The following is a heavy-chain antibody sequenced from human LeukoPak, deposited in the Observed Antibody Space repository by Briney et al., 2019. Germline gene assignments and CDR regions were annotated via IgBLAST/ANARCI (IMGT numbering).Heavy chain of an antibody. V-gene: IGHV4-39*01. CDR2: IYYSGST. J-gene: IGHJ4*02. CDR3: ASLNDYRNTNFDY. Sequence: SETLSLTRTVSGGSISSSSYYWGWIRQPPGKGLEWIGSIYYSGSTYYNPSLKSRVTISVDTSKNQFSLKLSSVTAADTAVYYCASLNDYRNTNFDYWGQGTLVTVSS. D-gene: IGHD4-11*01. CDR1: GGSISSSSYY.